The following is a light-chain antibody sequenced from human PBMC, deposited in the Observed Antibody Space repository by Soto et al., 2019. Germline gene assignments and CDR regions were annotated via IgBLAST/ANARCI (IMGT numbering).Light chain of an antibody. J-gene: IGKJ1*01. CDR3: QKYNSAGT. CDR2: AAS. Sequence: DIQMTQSPSSLSAPVGDRVTITCPASQGISNYLAWYQQKPGKVPRLLIYAASTLQSGVPSRFSGSGSGTDFTLTISSLQPEDVATYYCQKYNSAGTFGQGTKVDIK. CDR1: QGISNY. V-gene: IGKV1-27*01.